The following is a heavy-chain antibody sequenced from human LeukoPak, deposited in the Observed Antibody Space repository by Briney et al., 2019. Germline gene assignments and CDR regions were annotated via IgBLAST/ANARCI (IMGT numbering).Heavy chain of an antibody. J-gene: IGHJ4*02. Sequence: GGSLRLSCAASGFTFSSYGMYWVRQAPGKGLEWVTFISFDGTNKYYADSVKGRFTLSRDNSKNTLYLQMNSLRAEDTAVYYCARDVPNNWGLGYWGQGTLVTVSS. CDR2: ISFDGTNK. CDR1: GFTFSSYG. CDR3: ARDVPNNWGLGY. D-gene: IGHD7-27*01. V-gene: IGHV3-30*03.